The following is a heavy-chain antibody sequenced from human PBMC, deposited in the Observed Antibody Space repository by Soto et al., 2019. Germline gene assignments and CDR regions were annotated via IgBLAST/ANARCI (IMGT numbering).Heavy chain of an antibody. Sequence: GGSLRLSCIESGITLNSYWMIWVRQAPGKGLEYVADIKEDGSQKNYVDSVKGRFTISRDNSKNSLSLQMNGLRAGDTAMYYCGRSTSGWARFDFWGQGILVTVSS. CDR1: GITLNSYW. J-gene: IGHJ4*02. CDR3: GRSTSGWARFDF. V-gene: IGHV3-7*01. D-gene: IGHD6-19*01. CDR2: IKEDGSQK.